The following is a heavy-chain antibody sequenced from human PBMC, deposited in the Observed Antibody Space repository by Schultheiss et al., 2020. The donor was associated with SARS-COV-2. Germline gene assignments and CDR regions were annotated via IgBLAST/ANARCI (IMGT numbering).Heavy chain of an antibody. CDR3: ARLNLGYCSSTSCYTFNY. J-gene: IGHJ4*02. CDR1: GGSISSYY. Sequence: SETLSLTCTVSGGSISSYYWGWIRQPPGKGLEWIGSIYYSGSTNYNPSLKSRVTISVDTSKNQFSLKLSSVTAADTAVYYCARLNLGYCSSTSCYTFNYWGQGTLVTVSS. CDR2: IYYSGST. V-gene: IGHV4-59*08. D-gene: IGHD2-2*02.